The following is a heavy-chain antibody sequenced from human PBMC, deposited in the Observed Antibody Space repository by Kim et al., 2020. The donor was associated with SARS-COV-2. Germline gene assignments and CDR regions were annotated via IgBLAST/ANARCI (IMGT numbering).Heavy chain of an antibody. J-gene: IGHJ4*02. CDR3: ARAPYSSITLADY. D-gene: IGHD6-13*01. CDR2: IYYSGST. CDR1: GGSISSGGYY. V-gene: IGHV4-31*03. Sequence: SETLSLTCTVSGGSISSGGYYWSWIRQHPGKGLEWIGYIYYSGSTYYNPSLKSRVTISVDTSKNQFSLKLSSVTAADTAVYYCARAPYSSITLADYWGQGTLVTVSS.